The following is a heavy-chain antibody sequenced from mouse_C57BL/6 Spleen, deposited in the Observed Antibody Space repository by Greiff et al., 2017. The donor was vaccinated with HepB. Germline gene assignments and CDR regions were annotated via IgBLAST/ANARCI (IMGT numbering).Heavy chain of an antibody. D-gene: IGHD1-1*01. CDR3: ARQVYGSSYWYFDV. CDR2: IYPRSGNT. CDR1: GYTFTSYG. J-gene: IGHJ1*03. Sequence: QVQLQQSGAELARPGASVKLSCKASGYTFTSYGISWVKQRTGQGLEWIGEIYPRSGNTYYNEKFKGKATLTADKSSSTAYMELRSLTSEDSAVYFCARQVYGSSYWYFDVWGTGTTVTVSS. V-gene: IGHV1-81*01.